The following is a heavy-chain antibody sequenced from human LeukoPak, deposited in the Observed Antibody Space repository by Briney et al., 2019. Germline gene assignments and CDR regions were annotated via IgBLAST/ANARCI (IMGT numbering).Heavy chain of an antibody. CDR2: IYTSGSN. CDR3: ARDLSRAYALGTYYNPEGLGY. Sequence: SSETLSLTCTVSGGSISRYYWTWIRQPAGEGLEWIGRIYTSGSNNQNPSLKSRVTTSVDTSKNQFSLKLSSVTAADTAVYYCARDLSRAYALGTYYNPEGLGYWGQGTLVTVSS. D-gene: IGHD3-10*01. J-gene: IGHJ4*02. V-gene: IGHV4-4*07. CDR1: GGSISRYY.